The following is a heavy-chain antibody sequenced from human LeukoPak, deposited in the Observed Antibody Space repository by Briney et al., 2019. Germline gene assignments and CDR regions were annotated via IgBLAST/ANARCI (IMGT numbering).Heavy chain of an antibody. D-gene: IGHD3-22*01. Sequence: VASVKVSCKVSGYTLTELSMHWVRQAPGKGLEWMGGFDPEDGETIYAQKFQGRVTMTEDTSTDTAYMELSSLRSEDTAVYYCATDPLYYYDSSGYYSPRFVYWGQGTLVTVSS. CDR2: FDPEDGET. V-gene: IGHV1-24*01. CDR1: GYTLTELS. J-gene: IGHJ4*02. CDR3: ATDPLYYYDSSGYYSPRFVY.